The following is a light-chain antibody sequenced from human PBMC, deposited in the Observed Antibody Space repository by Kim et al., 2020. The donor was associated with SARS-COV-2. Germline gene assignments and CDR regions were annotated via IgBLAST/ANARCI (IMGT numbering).Light chain of an antibody. CDR3: QQCHNWPLRT. Sequence: EIVMTQSPATLSVSPGERATLSCRASQSVSSNLAWYQQKPGQAPRLLIYDASTMATGIPARFSGSGSGTEFTLTISSLQSEDFAVYYCQQCHNWPLRTFGKGTKVEI. J-gene: IGKJ4*02. V-gene: IGKV3-15*01. CDR1: QSVSSN. CDR2: DAS.